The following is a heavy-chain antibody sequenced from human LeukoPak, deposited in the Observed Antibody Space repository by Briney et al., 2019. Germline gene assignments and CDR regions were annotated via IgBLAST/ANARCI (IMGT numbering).Heavy chain of an antibody. D-gene: IGHD6-19*01. CDR3: ARTSGVSVAGSPYYFDF. Sequence: ASVKVSCKASGYTFTSYGISWVRQAPGQGLECMGWISPYSGNTDYAQKLQGRVTMTTDASTTTAYMELRSLRFDDTAVYYCARTSGVSVAGSPYYFDFWGQGTLISVSS. J-gene: IGHJ4*02. CDR1: GYTFTSYG. CDR2: ISPYSGNT. V-gene: IGHV1-18*01.